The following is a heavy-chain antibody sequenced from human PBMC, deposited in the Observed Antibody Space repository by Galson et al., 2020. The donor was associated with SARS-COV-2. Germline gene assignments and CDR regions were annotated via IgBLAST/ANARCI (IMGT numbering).Heavy chain of an antibody. CDR2: VCYTGNT. V-gene: IGHV4-39*02. J-gene: IGHJ4*02. CDR1: GDSISSLNFC. CDR3: ARRRGWKDDFDY. Sequence: SETLSLTCIVSGDSISSLNFCGDWIRQPSGKGLEWIGTVCYTGNTYYNPSLKGRITVSADTSKNHFSLRLSSVTATDAAVYYCARRRGWKDDFDYWGQGILVTVSS. D-gene: IGHD3-10*01.